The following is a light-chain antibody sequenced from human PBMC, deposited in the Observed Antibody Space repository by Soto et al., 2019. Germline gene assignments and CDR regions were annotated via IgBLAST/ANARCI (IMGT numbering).Light chain of an antibody. CDR1: SSNIGSNP. CDR2: SNN. V-gene: IGLV1-44*01. J-gene: IGLJ1*01. CDR3: AAWDDSLNGSV. Sequence: QSALTQPPSASGTPGQRVTISCSGSSSNIGSNPVNWYQHLPGTAPKLLIYSNNQRPSGVPDRFSGSKSGTSASLAISGLQSEDEADYYCAAWDDSLNGSVFGTGTKVPV.